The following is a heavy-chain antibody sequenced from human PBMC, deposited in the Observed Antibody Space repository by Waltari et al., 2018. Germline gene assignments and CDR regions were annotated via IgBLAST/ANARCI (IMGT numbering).Heavy chain of an antibody. CDR2: ISAYNGNT. J-gene: IGHJ4*02. V-gene: IGHV1-18*01. Sequence: VQLVQSGAEVNKPGASAKVSCKASGYTFTSYGIIRVRQAPGQGLEWMGWISAYNGNTNYAQKLQGRVTMTTDTSTSTAYMELRSLRSDDTAVYYCARGGATVTKRFPFDYWGQGTLVTVSS. CDR1: GYTFTSYG. D-gene: IGHD4-4*01. CDR3: ARGGATVTKRFPFDY.